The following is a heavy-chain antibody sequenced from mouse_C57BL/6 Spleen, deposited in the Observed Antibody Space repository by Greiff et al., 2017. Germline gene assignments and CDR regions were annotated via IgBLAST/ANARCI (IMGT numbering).Heavy chain of an antibody. CDR3: ARWGYYGNYDAMDY. CDR1: GFTFTDSY. D-gene: IGHD2-1*01. Sequence: EVKLVESGGGLVQPGGSLSLSCAASGFTFTDSYMSWVRQPPGTALEWLGLIRNKANGYTTEYSASVKGRFTISRDNSQNILYLQMNALRAEDSATYYCARWGYYGNYDAMDYWGQGTSVTVSS. CDR2: IRNKANGYTT. J-gene: IGHJ4*01. V-gene: IGHV7-3*01.